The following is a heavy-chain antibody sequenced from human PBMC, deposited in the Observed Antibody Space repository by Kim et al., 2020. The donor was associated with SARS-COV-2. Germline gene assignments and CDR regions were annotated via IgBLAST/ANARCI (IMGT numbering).Heavy chain of an antibody. CDR3: AKETGFGELPLYGMDV. CDR2: ISRDGGST. Sequence: GGSLRLSCAASGFTFDDYAMHWVRQAPGKGLEWVSRISRDGGSTYYADSVKGRFTISRDNSKNSLYLQMNSLRTEDTALYYCAKETGFGELPLYGMDVWGQGTPVTVSS. CDR1: GFTFDDYA. J-gene: IGHJ6*02. V-gene: IGHV3-43*02. D-gene: IGHD3-10*01.